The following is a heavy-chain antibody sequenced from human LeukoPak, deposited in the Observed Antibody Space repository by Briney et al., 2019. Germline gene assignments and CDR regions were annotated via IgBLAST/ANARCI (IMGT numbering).Heavy chain of an antibody. V-gene: IGHV1-69*01. Sequence: SVKVSCKASGGTFSSYAISWVRQAPGQGLEWMGGIIPIFGTANYAQKFQGRVTITGDESTRTACMELSSLRSEDTAVHYCARIPRGYSRYDGNYYMDVWGKGTTVTVSS. CDR3: ARIPRGYSRYDGNYYMDV. CDR2: IIPIFGTA. J-gene: IGHJ6*03. CDR1: GGTFSSYA. D-gene: IGHD5-12*01.